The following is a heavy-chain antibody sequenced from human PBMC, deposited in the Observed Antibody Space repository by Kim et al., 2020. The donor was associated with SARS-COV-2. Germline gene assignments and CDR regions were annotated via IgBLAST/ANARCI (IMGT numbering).Heavy chain of an antibody. V-gene: IGHV3-30*01. CDR3: ARSLTTYYYYGMDV. Sequence: YAESVKSRFTISRDNSKNTLYLQSNSLMAEDTAVYYCARSLTTYYYYGMDVWGQGTTVTVSS. D-gene: IGHD4-4*01. J-gene: IGHJ6*02.